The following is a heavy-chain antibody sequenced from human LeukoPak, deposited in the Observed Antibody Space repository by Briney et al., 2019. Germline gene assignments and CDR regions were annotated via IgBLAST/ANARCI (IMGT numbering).Heavy chain of an antibody. Sequence: PGGCLRLSFAASGFTFISYGISWVRQAPRKWLGWVSGISGGGGRTYYAASVEGRFTISRDNTKITGYLQMNNLRGEDPAVYYCAKDDNYYDRSGLRFDIWGQGTMVTVSS. J-gene: IGHJ3*02. D-gene: IGHD3-22*01. CDR3: AKDDNYYDRSGLRFDI. CDR1: GFTFISYG. CDR2: ISGGGGRT. V-gene: IGHV3-23*01.